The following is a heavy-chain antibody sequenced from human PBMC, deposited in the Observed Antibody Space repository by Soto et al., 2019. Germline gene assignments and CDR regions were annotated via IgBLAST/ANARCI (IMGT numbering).Heavy chain of an antibody. J-gene: IGHJ5*01. Sequence: GGSLRLSCAASGFTFSTYTMNWVRQAPGKGLEWTSSISSGSSYIYYAGSVKGRFTISRDNAKNSLFLQMNSLRADDTAVYYCARDILSGGAYPDSWGQGTKVTVSS. D-gene: IGHD3-10*01. CDR3: ARDILSGGAYPDS. CDR2: ISSGSSYI. V-gene: IGHV3-21*01. CDR1: GFTFSTYT.